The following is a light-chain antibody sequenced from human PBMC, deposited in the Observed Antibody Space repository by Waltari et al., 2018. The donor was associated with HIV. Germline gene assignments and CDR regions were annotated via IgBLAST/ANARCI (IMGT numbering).Light chain of an antibody. CDR1: SSNIASDI. Sequence: QSVLTQPPSASGTPGQRVTISCSGSSSNIASDIVSWYQQYPGTAPKLLIYTGKQRPAGFPDRFSGSQSGSSASLAIRGLQSEDEADYYCAAWDDSLKGPVFGGGTKLTVL. CDR3: AAWDDSLKGPV. V-gene: IGLV1-44*01. CDR2: TGK. J-gene: IGLJ2*01.